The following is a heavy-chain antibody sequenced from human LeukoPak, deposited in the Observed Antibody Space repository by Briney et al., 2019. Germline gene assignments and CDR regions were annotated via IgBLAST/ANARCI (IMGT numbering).Heavy chain of an antibody. J-gene: IGHJ4*02. CDR2: IYYGGST. CDR1: GASISSYY. CDR3: AGTGLYFDY. Sequence: SETLSLTCTVSGASISSYYWSRIRQSPGKGLEWIGYIYYGGSTNYNPSLKSRVTISLDTSKKQFSLKLTSVTAADTALYYCAGTGLYFDYWGQGSLVSVSS. D-gene: IGHD7-27*01. V-gene: IGHV4-59*01.